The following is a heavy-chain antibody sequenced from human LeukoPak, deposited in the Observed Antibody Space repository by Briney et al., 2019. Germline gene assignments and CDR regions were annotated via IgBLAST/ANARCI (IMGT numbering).Heavy chain of an antibody. CDR1: GFTFSSYG. CDR3: AKDSLMGYYYYYMDV. V-gene: IGHV3-30*02. CDR2: IRYDGSNK. J-gene: IGHJ6*03. D-gene: IGHD3-10*01. Sequence: GGSLRLSCAASGFTFSSYGMHWVRQAPGKGLEWVAFIRYDGSNKYYADSVKGRFTISRDSSKNTLYLQMNSLRAEDTAVYYCAKDSLMGYYYYYMDVWGKGTTVTVSS.